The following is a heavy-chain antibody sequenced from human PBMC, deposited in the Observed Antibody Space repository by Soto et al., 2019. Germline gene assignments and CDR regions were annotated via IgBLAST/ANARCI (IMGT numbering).Heavy chain of an antibody. CDR1: VDTFKNYD. Sequence: QVQLVQSGAEVRKPGSSVKLSCKAAVDTFKNYDVTWVRQAQGQGLEWMGGIIPMLEITDYAQRFQGRVTITADKAPYTVYLELNTLTSDDTATYYCAGVPMRDQYTYWGVFHNGGQGTLVTVSS. CDR3: AGVPMRDQYTYWGVFHN. CDR2: IIPMLEIT. J-gene: IGHJ4*02. D-gene: IGHD7-27*01. V-gene: IGHV1-69*09.